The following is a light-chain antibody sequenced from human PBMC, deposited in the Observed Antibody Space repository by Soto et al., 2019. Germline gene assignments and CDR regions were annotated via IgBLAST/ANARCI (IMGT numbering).Light chain of an antibody. J-gene: IGKJ1*01. Sequence: DIQMTQSPSSVSASVGDSVSFACQXSQTVKNNVNWYQHKRGKAPKLLISGSSNLQNGVPPRFSGSGTGTDFTLTINSLQPEDAATYYCQQTYRHPRTFGQGTSVDIK. CDR1: QTVKNN. CDR3: QQTYRHPRT. V-gene: IGKV1-39*01. CDR2: GSS.